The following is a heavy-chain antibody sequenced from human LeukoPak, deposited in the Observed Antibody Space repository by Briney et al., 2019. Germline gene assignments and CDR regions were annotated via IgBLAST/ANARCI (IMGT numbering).Heavy chain of an antibody. D-gene: IGHD3-3*01. CDR3: ARVFKGYDFWSGYYPQPHYYFDY. J-gene: IGHJ4*02. CDR2: IIPIFGTA. CDR1: GGTFSSYA. Sequence: SVKVSCKASGGTFSSYAISWVRQAPGQGLEWMGGIIPIFGTANYAQKFQGRVTITADESTSTAYMELSSLRSEDTAVYYCARVFKGYDFWSGYYPQPHYYFDYWGQGTLVTVSS. V-gene: IGHV1-69*13.